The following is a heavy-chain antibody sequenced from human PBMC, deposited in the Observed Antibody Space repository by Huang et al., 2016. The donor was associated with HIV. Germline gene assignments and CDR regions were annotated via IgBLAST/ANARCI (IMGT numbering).Heavy chain of an antibody. J-gene: IGHJ5*02. D-gene: IGHD3-22*01. Sequence: QVQLVQSGAEVKKPGASVTVSCKASGYTFINYDINWVRQATGKGLEWMGWMNPNRGNTGYAQKFQGRVTITRNTSISTAYMELSSLRSEDTAVYYCARGGAYYYDSSGYRYNWFDPWGQGTLVTVSS. CDR2: MNPNRGNT. CDR3: ARGGAYYYDSSGYRYNWFDP. V-gene: IGHV1-8*03. CDR1: GYTFINYD.